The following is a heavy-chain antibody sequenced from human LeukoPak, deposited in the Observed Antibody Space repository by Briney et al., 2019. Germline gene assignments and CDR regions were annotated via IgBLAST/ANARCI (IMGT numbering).Heavy chain of an antibody. D-gene: IGHD3-9*01. J-gene: IGHJ5*02. CDR2: ISPNSGGT. Sequence: ASVKVSCKASGYTFTGYYMHWARQAPGQGLEWMGWISPNSGGTNYAQKFQGRVTMTRDTSISTAYMELSRLRSDDTAVYYCAPVLRYFDWLSFDPWGQGTLVTVSS. V-gene: IGHV1-2*02. CDR3: APVLRYFDWLSFDP. CDR1: GYTFTGYY.